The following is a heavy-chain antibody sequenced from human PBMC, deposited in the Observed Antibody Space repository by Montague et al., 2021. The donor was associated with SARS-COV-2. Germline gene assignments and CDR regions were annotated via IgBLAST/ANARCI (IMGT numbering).Heavy chain of an antibody. V-gene: IGHV4-34*01. J-gene: IGHJ6*02. D-gene: IGHD2-21*02. CDR2: INHSGST. Sequence: SETLSLTCAVYGGSFSGYYWSWIRQPPGKGLEWIGEINHSGSTNYNPSLKSRVTMSVDTSKNQFSLKLSSVTAADTAVCYCARGSWHIVVVTAIRDGYYGMDVWGQGTTVTVSS. CDR1: GGSFSGYY. CDR3: ARGSWHIVVVTAIRDGYYGMDV.